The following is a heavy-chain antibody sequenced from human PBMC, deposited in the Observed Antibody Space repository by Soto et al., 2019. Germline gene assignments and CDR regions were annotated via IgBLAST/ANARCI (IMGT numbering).Heavy chain of an antibody. CDR1: GFTVSSNY. CDR2: IYSGGST. D-gene: IGHD2-2*01. V-gene: IGHV3-53*04. Sequence: EVQLVESGGGLVQPGGSLRLSCAASGFTVSSNYMSWVRQAPGKGLEWVSVIYSGGSTYYADSVKGRLTISRHNSKNTLDLQMNSLRAEDTAVYYCAVSPGPDLRGWGQGTLVTVSS. CDR3: AVSPGPDLRG. J-gene: IGHJ4*02.